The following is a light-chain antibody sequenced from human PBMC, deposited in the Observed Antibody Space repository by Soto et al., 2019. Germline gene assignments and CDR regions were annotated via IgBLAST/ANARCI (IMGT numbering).Light chain of an antibody. CDR1: QSVSSY. CDR3: QQYNDWPLT. Sequence: EIMLTQSPATLSLSPGERATLSCRASQSVSSYLAWYQQKPGQAPRLLIYGASSRATGIPDRFSGSGSGTEFTLTISSLQSEDFALYYCQQYNDWPLTFGQGTKVDIK. J-gene: IGKJ1*01. V-gene: IGKV3D-15*01. CDR2: GAS.